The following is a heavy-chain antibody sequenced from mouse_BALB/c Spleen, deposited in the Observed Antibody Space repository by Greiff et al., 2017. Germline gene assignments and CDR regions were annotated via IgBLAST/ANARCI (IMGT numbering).Heavy chain of an antibody. J-gene: IGHJ3*01. CDR3: ARIDGYYVAY. V-gene: IGHV5-9-4*01. Sequence: EVKLMESGGGLVKPGGSLKLSCAASGFTFSSYAMSWVRQSPEKRLEWVAEISSGGSYTYYPDTVTGRFTISRDNAKNTLYLEMSSLRSEDTAMYYCARIDGYYVAYWGQGTLVTVSA. CDR2: ISSGGSYT. CDR1: GFTFSSYA. D-gene: IGHD2-3*01.